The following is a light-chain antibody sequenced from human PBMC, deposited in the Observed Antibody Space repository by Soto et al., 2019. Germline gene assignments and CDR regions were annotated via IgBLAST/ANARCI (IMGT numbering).Light chain of an antibody. J-gene: IGKJ1*01. CDR2: GAA. CDR1: QSLRSN. CDR3: QQYHNWPA. Sequence: EIVMTQSPTTLSVSPGERATLACRASQSLRSNLAWYQQKPGQAPRLLIYGAATRATGIPARFSGSGSGTEFTLTINSLQSEDFAVYYCQQYHNWPAFGQGTKVDIK. V-gene: IGKV3-15*01.